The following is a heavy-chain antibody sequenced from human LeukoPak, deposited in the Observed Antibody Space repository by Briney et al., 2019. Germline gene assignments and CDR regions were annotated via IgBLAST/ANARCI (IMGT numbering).Heavy chain of an antibody. CDR1: GFTFSSYS. J-gene: IGHJ4*02. CDR3: ARVGPKYYYGSGGYYFDY. V-gene: IGHV3-21*04. CDR2: ISSSSSYI. Sequence: GGSLRLSCAASGFTFSSYSMNWVRQAPGKGLEWVSCISSSSSYIYYADSVKGRFTISRDNAKNSLYLQMNSLRAEDTALYYCARVGPKYYYGSGGYYFDYWGQGTLVTVSS. D-gene: IGHD3-10*01.